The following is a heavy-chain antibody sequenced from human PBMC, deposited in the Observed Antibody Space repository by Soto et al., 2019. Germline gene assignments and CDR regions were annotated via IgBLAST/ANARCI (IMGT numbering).Heavy chain of an antibody. J-gene: IGHJ5*02. Sequence: PSETLSLTCAVSGCSISSSNWWSWVRQPPGKGLEWIGEIYHSGSTNYNPSLKSRVTISVDKSKNQFSLKLSSVTAADTAVYYCARLVRYFDWLFHGWFDPWGQGTLVTVSS. V-gene: IGHV4-4*02. CDR1: GCSISSSNW. CDR3: ARLVRYFDWLFHGWFDP. CDR2: IYHSGST. D-gene: IGHD3-9*01.